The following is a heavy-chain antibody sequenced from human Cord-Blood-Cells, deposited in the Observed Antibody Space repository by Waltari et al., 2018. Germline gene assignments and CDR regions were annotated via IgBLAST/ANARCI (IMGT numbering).Heavy chain of an antibody. V-gene: IGHV1-18*04. CDR3: ARDVLNCGDY. CDR2: ASAYNGNT. Sequence: QVQLVQSGAEVKKPRASVKVSCKASGYTFTSYGIRWVRRAPGQGLEWMVWASAYNGNTHYAQKLQGSVTRTTDPPTGTGYVELRSLRSDDTGVYYCARDVLNCGDYRGQGTLVTVSS. D-gene: IGHD1-1*01. J-gene: IGHJ4*02. CDR1: GYTFTSYG.